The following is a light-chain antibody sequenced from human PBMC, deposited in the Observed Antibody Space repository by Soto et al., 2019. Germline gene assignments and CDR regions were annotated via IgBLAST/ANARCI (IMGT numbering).Light chain of an antibody. CDR3: QQYGSSPIT. Sequence: EIVLTQSPGTLSLSPGERATLSCRASQTVTRSYLAWYQQKPGQAPRLLIYGASSRAPGIPDRFSGSGSGTDFTLTITPLEPEDFAVYFCQQYGSSPITFGQGTRLEIK. J-gene: IGKJ5*01. V-gene: IGKV3-20*01. CDR2: GAS. CDR1: QTVTRSY.